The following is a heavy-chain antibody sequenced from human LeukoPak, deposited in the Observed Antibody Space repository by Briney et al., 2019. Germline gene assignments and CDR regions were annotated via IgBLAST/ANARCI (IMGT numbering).Heavy chain of an antibody. V-gene: IGHV3-53*01. J-gene: IGHJ4*02. D-gene: IGHD6-13*01. CDR3: AKSLEIAAAGTSRDY. CDR2: IYSDNT. Sequence: GGSLRLSCTVSGFTVSSNSMSWVRQAPGKGLEWVSFIYSDNTHYSDSVKGRFTISRDNSKNTLYLQMNSLRAEDTAVYYCAKSLEIAAAGTSRDYWGQGTLVTVSS. CDR1: GFTVSSNS.